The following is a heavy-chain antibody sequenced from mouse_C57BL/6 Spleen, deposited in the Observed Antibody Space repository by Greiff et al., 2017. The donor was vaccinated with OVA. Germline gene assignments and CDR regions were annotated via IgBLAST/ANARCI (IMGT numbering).Heavy chain of an antibody. CDR1: GFTFSSYT. J-gene: IGHJ2*01. CDR2: ISGGGGNT. Sequence: EVKVVESGGGLVKPGGSLKLSCAASGFTFSSYTMSWVRQTPEKRLEWVATISGGGGNTYYPDSVKGRFTISRDNAKNTLYLQMSSLRSEDTALYYCAREDYSTLDYWGQGTTLTVSS. V-gene: IGHV5-9*01. D-gene: IGHD2-5*01. CDR3: AREDYSTLDY.